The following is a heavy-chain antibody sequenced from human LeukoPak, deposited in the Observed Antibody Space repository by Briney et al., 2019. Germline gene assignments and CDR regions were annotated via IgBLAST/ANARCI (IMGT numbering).Heavy chain of an antibody. V-gene: IGHV4-34*01. J-gene: IGHJ4*02. D-gene: IGHD2-15*01. CDR2: INHSGST. CDR3: ARREYCSGGSCYYSD. CDR1: GGSFSGYY. Sequence: PSETLSLTCAVYGGSFSGYYWSWIRQPPGKGLEWIGEINHSGSTNYNPSLKSRVTISVDTSKNQFSLKLSSVTAADTAVYYCARREYCSGGSCYYSDWGQGTLVTVSS.